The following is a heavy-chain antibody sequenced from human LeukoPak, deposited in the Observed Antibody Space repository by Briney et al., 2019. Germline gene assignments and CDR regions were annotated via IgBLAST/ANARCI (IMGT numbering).Heavy chain of an antibody. Sequence: SQTLSLTCAISGDSVSSNSAAWNWIRQSPSRGLEWLGRTYYRSKWYNDYAVSVKSRITINPDTSKNQFSLKLSSVTAADTAVYYCARLRKAGYCSGGSCYRGSGGFDYWGQGTLVTVSS. CDR3: ARLRKAGYCSGGSCYRGSGGFDY. V-gene: IGHV6-1*01. J-gene: IGHJ4*02. CDR2: TYYRSKWYN. D-gene: IGHD2-15*01. CDR1: GDSVSSNSAA.